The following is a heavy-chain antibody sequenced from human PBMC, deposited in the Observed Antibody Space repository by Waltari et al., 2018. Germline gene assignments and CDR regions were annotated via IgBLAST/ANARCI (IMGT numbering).Heavy chain of an antibody. CDR2: ISGSGGST. CDR1: GFTFSSYA. Sequence: EVQLLESGGGLVQPGGSLRLSCAASGFTFSSYAMSWVRQAPGKGLEWVSAISGSGGSTCYADSVKGRFTISRDNSKNTLYLQMNSLRAEDTAVYYCAKGLGWSYYNWGYFDYWGQGTLVTVSS. V-gene: IGHV3-23*01. D-gene: IGHD3-10*01. J-gene: IGHJ4*02. CDR3: AKGLGWSYYNWGYFDY.